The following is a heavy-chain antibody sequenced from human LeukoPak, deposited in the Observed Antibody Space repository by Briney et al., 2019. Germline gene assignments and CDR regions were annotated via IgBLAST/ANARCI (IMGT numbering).Heavy chain of an antibody. Sequence: GGSLRLSCAASGFTFSSYAMSWVRQAPGKGLEWVSAISGSGGSTYYADSVKGRFTISRDNSKNTLYLQMNSLRAEDTAVYYCAKGHVDSGSYSLAFDYWGQGTLVTVSS. J-gene: IGHJ4*02. CDR1: GFTFSSYA. D-gene: IGHD1-26*01. CDR3: AKGHVDSGSYSLAFDY. CDR2: ISGSGGST. V-gene: IGHV3-23*01.